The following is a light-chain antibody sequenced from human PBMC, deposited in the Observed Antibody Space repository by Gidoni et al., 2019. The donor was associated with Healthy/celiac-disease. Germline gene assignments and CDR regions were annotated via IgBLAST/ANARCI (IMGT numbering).Light chain of an antibody. CDR1: SSHVGSCNR. CDR3: SLYTSSSTLV. CDR2: EVR. J-gene: IGLJ2*01. V-gene: IGLV2-18*01. Sequence: QSALPPPPSVSGSPGQSVTISCTGTSSHVGSCNRVSWYQQPPGTAPNLMIYEVRNRPSGVPDRCSGSKSGNTASLTISGLQADDEADYYCSLYTSSSTLVFGGGTKLTVL.